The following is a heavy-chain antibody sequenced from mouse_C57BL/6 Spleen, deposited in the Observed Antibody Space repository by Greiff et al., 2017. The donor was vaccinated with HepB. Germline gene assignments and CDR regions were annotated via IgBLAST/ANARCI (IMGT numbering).Heavy chain of an antibody. J-gene: IGHJ1*03. D-gene: IGHD2-4*01. V-gene: IGHV1-80*01. CDR1: GYAFSSYW. CDR2: IYPGDGDT. CDR3: ARSWDYDWYFDV. Sequence: VKLVESGAELVKPGASVKISCKASGYAFSSYWMNWVKQRPGKGLEWIGQIYPGDGDTNYNGKFKGKATLTADKSSSTAYMQLSSLTSEDSAVYFCARSWDYDWYFDVWGTGTTVTVSS.